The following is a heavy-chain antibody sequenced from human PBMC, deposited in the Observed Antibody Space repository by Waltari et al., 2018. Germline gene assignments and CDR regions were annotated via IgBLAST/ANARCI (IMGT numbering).Heavy chain of an antibody. J-gene: IGHJ5*02. CDR1: GFIFSIYA. CDR2: ISYDGRNK. V-gene: IGHV3-30*04. Sequence: QVQLVESGGGVVQPGGSLTLYCEASGFIFSIYAIHWVRQAPGKGLEWVAVISYDGRNKYYADSVKGRFTISRDNSKNTLDLQMSSLRAEDTAVYYCARDQNGDYGRNWLHPWGQGTLVTVSS. D-gene: IGHD4-17*01. CDR3: ARDQNGDYGRNWLHP.